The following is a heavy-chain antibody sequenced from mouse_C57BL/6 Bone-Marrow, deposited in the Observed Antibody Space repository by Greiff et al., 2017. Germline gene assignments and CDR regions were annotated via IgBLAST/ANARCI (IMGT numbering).Heavy chain of an antibody. CDR3: ARGGHTTTVVVRTYFDY. CDR2: IHPNSGST. V-gene: IGHV1-64*01. CDR1: GYTFTSYW. D-gene: IGHD1-1*01. Sequence: QVQLQQPGAELVKPGASVKLSCKASGYTFTSYWMHWVKQRPGQGLEWIGMIHPNSGSTNYNEKFKSKDTLTVDKSSSTAYMQLSSLTSEDSAVYYCARGGHTTTVVVRTYFDYWGQGTTLTVSS. J-gene: IGHJ2*01.